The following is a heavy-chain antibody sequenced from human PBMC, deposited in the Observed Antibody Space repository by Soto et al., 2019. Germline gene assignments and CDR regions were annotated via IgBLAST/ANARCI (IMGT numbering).Heavy chain of an antibody. J-gene: IGHJ4*02. CDR2: IYYSGST. Sequence: HLQLQESGPVLVKPSETLSLTCTVSGGSISSSSYYWGWIRQPPRKGLELIGSIYYSGSTYYNTSIKSRVTISVDTSKNQFSLKLSSVTAADTAVYYCARIDYGGNSGGPDYWGKGTLVTGSS. CDR1: GGSISSSSYY. V-gene: IGHV4-39*01. D-gene: IGHD4-17*01. CDR3: ARIDYGGNSGGPDY.